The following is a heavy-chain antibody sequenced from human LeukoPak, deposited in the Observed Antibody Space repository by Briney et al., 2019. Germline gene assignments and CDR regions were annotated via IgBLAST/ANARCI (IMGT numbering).Heavy chain of an antibody. CDR1: GYSISSGYY. Sequence: SETLSLTCIVSGYSISSGYYWSWIRQPAGKGLEWIGRIYTSGSTNYNPSLRSRVTVSVDTSKNQFSLKLSSVTAADTAVYYCARVRGEYYGSGSYARPYYYYMDVWGKGTTVTISS. D-gene: IGHD3-10*01. CDR2: IYTSGST. V-gene: IGHV4-61*02. CDR3: ARVRGEYYGSGSYARPYYYYMDV. J-gene: IGHJ6*03.